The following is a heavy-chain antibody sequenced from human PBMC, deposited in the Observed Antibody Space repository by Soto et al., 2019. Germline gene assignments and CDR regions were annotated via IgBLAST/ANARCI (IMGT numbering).Heavy chain of an antibody. V-gene: IGHV3-48*02. Sequence: GGSLRLSCAASGFTFSSYSMNWVRQAPGKGLEWVSYISSSSTIYYADSVKGRFTISRDNAKNSLYLQMNSLRDEDTAVYYCARGNPAGYSSGWNYFDYWGQGTLVTVSS. J-gene: IGHJ4*02. CDR1: GFTFSSYS. CDR2: ISSSSTI. CDR3: ARGNPAGYSSGWNYFDY. D-gene: IGHD6-19*01.